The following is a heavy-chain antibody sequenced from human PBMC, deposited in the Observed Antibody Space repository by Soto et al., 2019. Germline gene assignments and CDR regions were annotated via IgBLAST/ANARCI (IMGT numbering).Heavy chain of an antibody. CDR3: ARKGVVTGFDP. Sequence: GASVKVSCKASGGTFSSYAISWVRQAPGQGLEWMGGIIPICGTANYAQKFQGRVTITADESTSTVYMELSSLRSEDTAVYYCARKGVVTGFDPWGQGTLVTVSS. CDR1: GGTFSSYA. CDR2: IIPICGTA. D-gene: IGHD3-3*01. J-gene: IGHJ5*02. V-gene: IGHV1-69*13.